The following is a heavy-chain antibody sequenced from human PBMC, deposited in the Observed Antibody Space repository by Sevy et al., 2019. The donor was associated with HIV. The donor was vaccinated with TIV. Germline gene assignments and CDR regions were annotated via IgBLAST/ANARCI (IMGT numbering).Heavy chain of an antibody. Sequence: GGSLRLSCAASGFTFSSYSMNWVRQAPGKGLEWVSSISSSSCYIYYADSVKGRFTISRDNAKNSLYLQMNSLRAEDTAVYYCARDGPSCSGGSCYSGFVDYWGQGTLVTVSS. J-gene: IGHJ4*02. CDR3: ARDGPSCSGGSCYSGFVDY. V-gene: IGHV3-21*01. CDR1: GFTFSSYS. CDR2: ISSSSCYI. D-gene: IGHD2-15*01.